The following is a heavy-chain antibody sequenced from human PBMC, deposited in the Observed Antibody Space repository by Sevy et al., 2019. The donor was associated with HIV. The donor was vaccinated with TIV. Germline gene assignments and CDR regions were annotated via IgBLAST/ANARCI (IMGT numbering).Heavy chain of an antibody. D-gene: IGHD5-18*01. CDR1: GFTFSNYA. CDR2: ISGSGGST. CDR3: AKQPLDTAITFYFDF. V-gene: IGHV3-23*01. Sequence: GGSLRLSCAASGFTFSNYAMSWVRQAPGKGLEWVSPISGSGGSTYYADSVKGRFTISRDNSKNTLYLQMNSLRAEDTAVYYCAKQPLDTAITFYFDFWGQGTLVTVSS. J-gene: IGHJ4*02.